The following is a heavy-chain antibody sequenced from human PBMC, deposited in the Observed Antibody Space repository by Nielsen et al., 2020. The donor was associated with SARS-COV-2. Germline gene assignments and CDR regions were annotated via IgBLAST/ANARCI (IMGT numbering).Heavy chain of an antibody. CDR3: ARAPHYFDSSGHTPVPQSAEFDI. V-gene: IGHV1-69*05. D-gene: IGHD3-22*01. CDR2: IIPIFSTT. Sequence: WVRQAPGQGLEWMGGIIPIFSTTHYAPNFQGRVIISTDKSTTTAYLELSSLRSEDTAVYYCARAPHYFDSSGHTPVPQSAEFDIWGQGTLVTVSS. J-gene: IGHJ4*02.